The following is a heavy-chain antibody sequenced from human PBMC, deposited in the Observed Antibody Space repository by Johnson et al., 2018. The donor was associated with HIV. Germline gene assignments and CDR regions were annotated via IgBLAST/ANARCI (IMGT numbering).Heavy chain of an antibody. D-gene: IGHD1-26*01. J-gene: IGHJ3*02. CDR2: ISDSGSTK. CDR3: AKDLGI. V-gene: IGHV3-48*03. Sequence: VQLVESGGGLVQPGGSLRLSCAASGFNFSSHEFNWVRQAPGKGLEWVSYISDSGSTKYYADSVKGRFTISRDNAKNSLYLQMNSLRAEDTAVYYCAKDLGIWCQGTMVTVS. CDR1: GFNFSSHE.